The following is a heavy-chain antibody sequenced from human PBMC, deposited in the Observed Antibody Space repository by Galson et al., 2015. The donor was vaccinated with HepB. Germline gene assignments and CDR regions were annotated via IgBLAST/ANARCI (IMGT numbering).Heavy chain of an antibody. CDR3: AKDQGKWRYSSSSSDY. D-gene: IGHD6-6*01. V-gene: IGHV3-23*01. CDR1: GFTFSSYA. Sequence: ALRLSCSASGFTFSSYAMSWVRQAPGQGLEWVSAISGSGGSTYYADSVKGRFTISRDNSKNTLYLQMNSLRAEDMAVYYCAKDQGKWRYSSSSSDYWGQGTLVTVSS. CDR2: ISGSGGST. J-gene: IGHJ4*02.